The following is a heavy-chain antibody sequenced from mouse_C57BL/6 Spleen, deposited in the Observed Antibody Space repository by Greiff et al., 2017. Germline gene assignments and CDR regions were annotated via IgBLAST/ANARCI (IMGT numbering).Heavy chain of an antibody. Sequence: QVQLQQSGAELARPGASVKMSCKASGYTFPSYTMHWVKQRPGQGLEWIGYINPSSGYTKYNQKFKDKATLTADKSSSTAYMQLSSLTSEDSAVYYCARSNTVVAPSLDYWGQGTTLTVSS. CDR3: ARSNTVVAPSLDY. D-gene: IGHD1-1*01. J-gene: IGHJ2*01. V-gene: IGHV1-4*01. CDR1: GYTFPSYT. CDR2: INPSSGYT.